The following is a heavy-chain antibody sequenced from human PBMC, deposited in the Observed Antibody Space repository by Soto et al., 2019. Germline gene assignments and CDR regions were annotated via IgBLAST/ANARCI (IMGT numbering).Heavy chain of an antibody. CDR1: GFSFSEVW. J-gene: IGHJ4*02. V-gene: IGHV3-15*01. CDR3: RTQWLD. D-gene: IGHD6-19*01. Sequence: GSALRLSCAVYGFSFSEVWMSWVRQAPGKGLEWVGLIKKKADGGTTEYAAPLKGRFTISRDDSKNTVYLQMSSLRTEDTDVYYCRTQWLDWGQGTLFTGSS. CDR2: IKKKADGGTT.